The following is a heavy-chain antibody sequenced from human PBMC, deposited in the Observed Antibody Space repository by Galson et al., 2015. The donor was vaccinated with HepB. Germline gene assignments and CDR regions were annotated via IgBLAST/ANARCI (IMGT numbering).Heavy chain of an antibody. D-gene: IGHD1-26*01. CDR3: AKEPWGATLDY. V-gene: IGHV3-30*18. J-gene: IGHJ4*02. CDR1: GFTFSSYG. CDR2: ISYDGSKK. Sequence: SLRLSCAASGFTFSSYGMHWVRQAAGKGLEWVALISYDGSKKYYADSVKGRFTISRDNSEKKLYLQMNSLRGEDTAVYYCAKEPWGATLDYWGQGTLVTVSS.